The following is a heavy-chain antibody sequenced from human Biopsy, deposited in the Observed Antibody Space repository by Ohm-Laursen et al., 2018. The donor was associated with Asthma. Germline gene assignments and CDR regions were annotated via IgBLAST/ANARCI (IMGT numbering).Heavy chain of an antibody. J-gene: IGHJ6*02. V-gene: IGHV3-30*18. Sequence: SLRLSCSASGFTFSSYGMYWVRQAPGKGLEWVAVISYDGSNKYYADSVKGRFTISRDNSKNTLYLQMNSLRAEDTAVYYCAKDTEGRYDFWSGLSYNYYGMDVWGQGTTVTVFS. CDR1: GFTFSSYG. CDR2: ISYDGSNK. D-gene: IGHD3-3*01. CDR3: AKDTEGRYDFWSGLSYNYYGMDV.